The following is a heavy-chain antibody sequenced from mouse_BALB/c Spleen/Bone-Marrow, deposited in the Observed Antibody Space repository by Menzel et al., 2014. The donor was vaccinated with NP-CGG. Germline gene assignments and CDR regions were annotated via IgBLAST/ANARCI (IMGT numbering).Heavy chain of an antibody. V-gene: IGHV14-3*02. CDR3: ARWEYYAMDY. Sequence: VQLQQSGAELVKPGASVKLSCTASGFNIXDTYMHWVKQRPEQGLEWIGRIDPANGNTKYDPKFQGKATITADTSSNTAHLQLSSLTSEDTAVYYCARWEYYAMDYWGQGTSVTVSS. J-gene: IGHJ4*01. CDR2: IDPANGNT. D-gene: IGHD4-1*01. CDR1: GFNIXDTY.